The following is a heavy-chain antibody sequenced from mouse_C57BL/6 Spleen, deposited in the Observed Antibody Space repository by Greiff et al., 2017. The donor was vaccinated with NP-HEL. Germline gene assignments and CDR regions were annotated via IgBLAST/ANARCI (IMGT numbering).Heavy chain of an antibody. Sequence: VQLQQPGPELVKPGASVKISCKASGYAFTSSWMNWVKQRPGQGLEWIGRIYPGDGDTNYNGKFKGKATLTVDKSSSTAYMQLSSLTSEDSAVYFCAGYWDGYFDVWGTGTTVTVSS. D-gene: IGHD4-1*01. J-gene: IGHJ1*03. CDR3: AGYWDGYFDV. V-gene: IGHV1-82*01. CDR1: GYAFTSSW. CDR2: IYPGDGDT.